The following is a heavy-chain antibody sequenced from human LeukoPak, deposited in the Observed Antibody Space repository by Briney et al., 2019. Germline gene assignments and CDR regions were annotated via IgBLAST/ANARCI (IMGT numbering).Heavy chain of an antibody. V-gene: IGHV4-59*12. J-gene: IGHJ5*02. CDR2: IYYKGGT. Sequence: PSETLSLTCTVSGGSISSYYWSWIRQSSGKGLEWIGYIYYKGGTNYNPSLKSRVTISVDTSKNQFSLKLSSVTAADTAAYYCARGRPYYDILTGYSRGHWFDPWGQGTLVTVSS. CDR1: GGSISSYY. D-gene: IGHD3-9*01. CDR3: ARGRPYYDILTGYSRGHWFDP.